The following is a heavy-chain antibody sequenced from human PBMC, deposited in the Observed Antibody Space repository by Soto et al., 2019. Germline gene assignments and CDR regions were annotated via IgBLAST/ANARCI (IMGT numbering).Heavy chain of an antibody. CDR2: ISYDGSNK. J-gene: IGHJ6*02. Sequence: SGGSLRLSCAASGFTFSIYGMQWVRHAPGKGLEWVAVISYDGSNKYYADSVKGRFTISRDNSKNTLYLQMNSLRAEDTAVYYCAKERRGSSSRHYYYGMDVWGQGTTVTVSS. D-gene: IGHD6-13*01. V-gene: IGHV3-30*18. CDR1: GFTFSIYG. CDR3: AKERRGSSSRHYYYGMDV.